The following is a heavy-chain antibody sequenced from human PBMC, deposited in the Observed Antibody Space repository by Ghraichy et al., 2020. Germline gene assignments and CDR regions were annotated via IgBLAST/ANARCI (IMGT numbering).Heavy chain of an antibody. CDR2: ISSGSSNR. J-gene: IGHJ5*02. V-gene: IGHV3-48*04. CDR1: EFTFSGYT. CDR3: ARYPGGSYNWFDP. D-gene: IGHD3-10*01. Sequence: GGSLRLSCVASEFTFSGYTMNWVRQAPGKGLEWVSYISSGSSNRYYADSVKGRFTISRDNAKNSLYLQMNSLRAEDTAVYYCARYPGGSYNWFDPWGQGTLITVSS.